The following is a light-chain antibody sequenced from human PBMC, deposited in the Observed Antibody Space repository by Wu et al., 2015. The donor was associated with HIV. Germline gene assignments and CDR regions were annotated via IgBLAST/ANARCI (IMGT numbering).Light chain of an antibody. CDR3: QQYGSSPIT. CDR1: QPVTSNY. CDR2: GAS. Sequence: EIVLTQSPGTLSLSPGERATLSCRASQPVTSNYLAFYQQKPGQPPRLLIYGASSRATGIPDRFRASGSGTDFTLTITRLEPEDFAVYYCQQYGSSPITFGQGTRLEI. J-gene: IGKJ5*01. V-gene: IGKV3-20*01.